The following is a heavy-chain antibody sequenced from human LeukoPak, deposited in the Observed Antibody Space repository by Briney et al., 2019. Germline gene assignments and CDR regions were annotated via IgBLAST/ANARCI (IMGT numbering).Heavy chain of an antibody. V-gene: IGHV3-48*04. CDR2: ISSSSSTI. D-gene: IGHD2-15*01. CDR3: ARDPSSGGSNEYFQH. Sequence: GGSLRLSCAASGLTFSSYSMNWVRQAPGKGLEWVSYISSSSSTIYYADSVKGRFTISRDNAKNSLYLQMNSLRAEDTAVYYCARDPSSGGSNEYFQHWGQGTLVTVSS. CDR1: GLTFSSYS. J-gene: IGHJ1*01.